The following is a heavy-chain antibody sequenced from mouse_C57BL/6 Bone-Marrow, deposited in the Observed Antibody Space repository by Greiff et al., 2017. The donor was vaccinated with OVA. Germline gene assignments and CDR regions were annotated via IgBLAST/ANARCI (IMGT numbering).Heavy chain of an antibody. CDR3: ARYGGYSWFAY. V-gene: IGHV7-3*01. Sequence: EVQGVESGGGLVQPGGSLSLSCAASGFTFTDYYMSWVRQPPGKALEWLGFIRNKANGYTTEYSASVKGRCTISRDNSQSILYLQMNALRAEDSATYYCARYGGYSWFAYWGQGTLVTVSA. D-gene: IGHD2-3*01. CDR2: IRNKANGYTT. CDR1: GFTFTDYY. J-gene: IGHJ3*01.